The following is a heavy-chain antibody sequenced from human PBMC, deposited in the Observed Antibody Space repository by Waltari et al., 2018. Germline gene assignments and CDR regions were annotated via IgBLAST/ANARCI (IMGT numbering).Heavy chain of an antibody. V-gene: IGHV4-39*07. J-gene: IGHJ5*02. D-gene: IGHD6-13*01. CDR2: IYYSGST. Sequence: QLQLQESGPGLVKPSETLSLTCTVSGGSISSSSYYWGWIRQPPGKGLEWIGSIYYSGSTYSNPSRNGRVTISGNTSKNPFSLELSSGTAAGTAGYYRARTNGAAAGTNWFDPWGQGTLVTVSS. CDR1: GGSISSSSYY. CDR3: ARTNGAAAGTNWFDP.